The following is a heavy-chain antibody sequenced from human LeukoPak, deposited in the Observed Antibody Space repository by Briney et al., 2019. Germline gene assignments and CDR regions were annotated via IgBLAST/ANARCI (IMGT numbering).Heavy chain of an antibody. D-gene: IGHD3-22*01. Sequence: TGGSLRLSCAASGFTFSNYWMHWVRQAPGKGLVWVSRIKSDGSNTRYADSVKGRFTISRDNAKNTVYLQMNSLRAEDTAVYFCARGDVYDSSGYFWGLDYWGQGTLVTVSS. CDR3: ARGDVYDSSGYFWGLDY. CDR2: IKSDGSNT. J-gene: IGHJ4*02. CDR1: GFTFSNYW. V-gene: IGHV3-74*01.